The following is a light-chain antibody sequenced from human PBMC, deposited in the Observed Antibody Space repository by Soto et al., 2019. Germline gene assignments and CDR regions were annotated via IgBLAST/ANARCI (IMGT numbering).Light chain of an antibody. V-gene: IGLV3-21*04. CDR3: QVWDRSSDHRV. J-gene: IGLJ1*01. CDR2: YDN. CDR1: NIGSKD. Sequence: SYELTQPPSVSVAPGKTANITCGGNNIGSKDVHWYQQKPGQAPVLVIYYDNVRPSGIPERFSGSNSGNTATLTISRVEAGDEADYYCQVWDRSSDHRVFGTGTKVTVL.